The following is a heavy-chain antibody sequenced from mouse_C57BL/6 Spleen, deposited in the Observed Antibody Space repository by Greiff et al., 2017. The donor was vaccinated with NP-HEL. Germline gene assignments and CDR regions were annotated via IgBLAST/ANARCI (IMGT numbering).Heavy chain of an antibody. CDR3: ARMFDGYSYFDY. CDR2: IWSGGST. CDR1: GFSLTSYG. D-gene: IGHD2-3*01. V-gene: IGHV2-2*01. Sequence: VKLVESGPGLVQPSQSLSITCTVSGFSLTSYGVHWVRQSPGKGLEWLGVIWSGGSTDYNAAFISRLSISKDNSKSQVFFKMNSLQADDTAIYYCARMFDGYSYFDYWGQGTTLTVSS. J-gene: IGHJ2*01.